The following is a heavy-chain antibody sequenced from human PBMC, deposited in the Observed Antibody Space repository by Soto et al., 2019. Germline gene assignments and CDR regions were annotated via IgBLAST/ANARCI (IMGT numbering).Heavy chain of an antibody. Sequence: QVQLQESGPGLVKPSQTLSLTCTVSGGSINSGGYYWSWIRQHPGKGLEWIGYIFYTGSTYYNPSLKSRVTISIATSKNRFSLNLRSVTAADTAVYYCASRILTGDYKDAFDIWGQGTMVTVSS. J-gene: IGHJ3*02. CDR3: ASRILTGDYKDAFDI. CDR2: IFYTGST. CDR1: GGSINSGGYY. D-gene: IGHD3-9*01. V-gene: IGHV4-31*03.